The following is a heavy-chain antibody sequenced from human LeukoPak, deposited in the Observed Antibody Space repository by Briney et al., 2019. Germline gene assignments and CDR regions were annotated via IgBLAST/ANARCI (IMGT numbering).Heavy chain of an antibody. D-gene: IGHD5-18*01. CDR3: ARVRAPSKWDTAMAPFDY. CDR1: GGSISSYY. J-gene: IGHJ4*02. Sequence: SETLSLTCTVSGGSISSYYWSWIRQPPGKGLEWIGYIYYSGSTNYNPSLKSRVTISVDTSKNQFSLKLSSVTAADTAVYYCARVRAPSKWDTAMAPFDYWGQGTLVTVSS. V-gene: IGHV4-59*01. CDR2: IYYSGST.